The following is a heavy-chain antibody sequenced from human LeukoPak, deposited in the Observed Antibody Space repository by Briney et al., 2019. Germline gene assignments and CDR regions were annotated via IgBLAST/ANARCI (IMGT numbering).Heavy chain of an antibody. D-gene: IGHD3-22*01. J-gene: IGHJ3*02. CDR1: GFTFDDYA. V-gene: IGHV3-9*01. CDR2: ISWNSGSI. Sequence: GGSLRLSCAASGFTFDDYAMHWVRHAPGKGLEWVSGISWNSGSIGYADSVKGRFTISRDNAKNSLYLQMNSLRAEDTALYYCAKDIGAPDSSGSDAFDIWGQGTMVTVSS. CDR3: AKDIGAPDSSGSDAFDI.